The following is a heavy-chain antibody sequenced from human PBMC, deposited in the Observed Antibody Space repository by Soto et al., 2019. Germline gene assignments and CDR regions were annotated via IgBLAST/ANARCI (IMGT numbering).Heavy chain of an antibody. CDR3: ASSTVTTRDYYYYYDMDV. CDR2: IIPIFDTA. V-gene: IGHV1-69*06. J-gene: IGHJ6*02. D-gene: IGHD4-17*01. Sequence: QVQLVQSGAEVKKPGSSVKVSCKASGGTFSSYAISWVRQAPGQGLEWMGGIIPIFDTAIYAQKFQGRVTITADKSTSTAYMELSSLRSEDTAVYYCASSTVTTRDYYYYYDMDVWGQGTTVTVSS. CDR1: GGTFSSYA.